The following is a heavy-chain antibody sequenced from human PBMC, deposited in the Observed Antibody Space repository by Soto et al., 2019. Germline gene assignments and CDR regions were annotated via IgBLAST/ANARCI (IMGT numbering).Heavy chain of an antibody. CDR3: TTAYCSSTSCPFDY. Sequence: EVQLVESGGGLVQPGGSLRLSCAASGFTFSNAWMSWVRQAPGKGLEWVGRIKSKTDGGTTDYAAPVKGRFTISRDDSKNTLYLQMNSLKTEDTAVYYCTTAYCSSTSCPFDYWGQGTLVTVSS. CDR2: IKSKTDGGTT. J-gene: IGHJ4*02. CDR1: GFTFSNAW. D-gene: IGHD2-2*01. V-gene: IGHV3-15*01.